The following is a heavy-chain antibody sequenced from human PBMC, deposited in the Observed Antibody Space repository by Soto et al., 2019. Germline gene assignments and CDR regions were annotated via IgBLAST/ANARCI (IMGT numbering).Heavy chain of an antibody. D-gene: IGHD5-12*01. Sequence: QVQLVQSGAEVKKPGSSVKVSCKASGGTFSSYTISWVRQAPGQGLEWMGRIIPILGIANYAQKFQGRVTITADKSTSTADMELSSLRSEDTAVYYCARDIVATSDNWFDPWGQGTLVTVSS. CDR2: IIPILGIA. J-gene: IGHJ5*02. V-gene: IGHV1-69*08. CDR3: ARDIVATSDNWFDP. CDR1: GGTFSSYT.